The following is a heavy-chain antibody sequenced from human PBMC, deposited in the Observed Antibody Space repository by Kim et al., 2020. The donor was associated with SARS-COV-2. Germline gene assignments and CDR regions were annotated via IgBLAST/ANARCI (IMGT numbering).Heavy chain of an antibody. D-gene: IGHD5-18*01. V-gene: IGHV3-49*04. CDR1: GFTFGDYA. J-gene: IGHJ4*02. CDR2: IRCKAYGGTT. Sequence: GGSLRLSCTASGFTFGDYAMSWVRQAPGKGLEWVGFIRCKAYGGTTEYAASVKGRFTISSDDSKSIAYLQMNSLKTEDTAVYYCTRVGGPVWILLWYFDYCGQGTLFTVSS. CDR3: TRVGGPVWILLWYFDY.